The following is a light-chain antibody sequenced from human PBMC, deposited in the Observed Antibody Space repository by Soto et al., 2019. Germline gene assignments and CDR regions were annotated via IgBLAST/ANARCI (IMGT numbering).Light chain of an antibody. CDR3: QSYESGLSAFYV. V-gene: IGLV1-40*01. Sequence: QSVLTQPPSVSGAPGQRVTISCTGSSSNIGAGYDVHWYQQLPGTAPKLLIYHNSDRPSGVPDRFSGSKSGTSASLAITGLQAEDEADYYCQSYESGLSAFYVFGTGTKVTVL. J-gene: IGLJ1*01. CDR2: HNS. CDR1: SSNIGAGYD.